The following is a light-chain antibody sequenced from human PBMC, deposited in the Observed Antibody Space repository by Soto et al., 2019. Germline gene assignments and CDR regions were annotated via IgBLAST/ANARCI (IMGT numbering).Light chain of an antibody. CDR2: CAS. CDR1: QSVSGSY. CDR3: QQYGSSST. J-gene: IGKJ5*01. Sequence: EIVLTPPTGTLSLSPGERATLSGRASQSVSGSYLAWYQQKPGQAPRLLFYCASSRPTGSPDSVSGSGSGTDFTLTISRLEPEDFAVYYCQQYGSSSTFGQGTRLE. V-gene: IGKV3-20*01.